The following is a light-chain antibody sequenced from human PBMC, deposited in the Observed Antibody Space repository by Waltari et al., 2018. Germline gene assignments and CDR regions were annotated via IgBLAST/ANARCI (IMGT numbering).Light chain of an antibody. CDR3: QTGGHGTWV. V-gene: IGLV4-69*01. CDR1: SGHSSNV. CDR2: VNSDGSH. J-gene: IGLJ3*02. Sequence: QLVLTQSPSASASLGASVKLTCTLSSGHSSNVIAWLQQRPEKGPRYLMKVNSDGSHNKGDQIPDRFSGSSSGAERYLSISSLPSEDEGGYYCQTGGHGTWVFGGGTKLTVL.